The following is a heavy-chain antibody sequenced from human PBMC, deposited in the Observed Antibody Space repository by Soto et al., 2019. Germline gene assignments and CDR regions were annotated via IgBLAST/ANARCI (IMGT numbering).Heavy chain of an antibody. CDR3: ARGPSTGRRDY. CDR1: GGTFSSYT. CDR2: IIPILGIA. Sequence: QVQLVQSGAEVKKPGSSVKGSCKASGGTFSSYTISWVRQAPGQGLEWMGRIIPILGIANYAQKFQGRVTITADKSTSTAYMELSSLRSEDTAVYYCARGPSTGRRDYWGQGTLVTVSS. V-gene: IGHV1-69*02. J-gene: IGHJ4*02. D-gene: IGHD2-15*01.